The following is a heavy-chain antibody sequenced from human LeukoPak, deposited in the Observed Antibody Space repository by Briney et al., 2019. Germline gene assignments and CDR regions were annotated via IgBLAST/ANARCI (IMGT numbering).Heavy chain of an antibody. V-gene: IGHV3-33*01. CDR2: IWYDGTNK. CDR3: ARYDYVWGSWSLDY. D-gene: IGHD3-16*01. Sequence: GGSLRLSCAASGFTFSSYGMHWVRQAPGKGLEWVGVIWYDGTNKYYADSVKGRFTISRDNSKNTLYLQMNSLRAEDTAVYYCARYDYVWGSWSLDYWGQGTLVTVSS. J-gene: IGHJ4*02. CDR1: GFTFSSYG.